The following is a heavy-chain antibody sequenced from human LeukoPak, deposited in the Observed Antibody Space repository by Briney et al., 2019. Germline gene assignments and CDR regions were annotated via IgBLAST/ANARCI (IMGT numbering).Heavy chain of an antibody. J-gene: IGHJ4*02. V-gene: IGHV4-39*07. CDR1: GGSISTSSYY. CDR3: GGAAAGPSPDY. Sequence: SETLSLTCNVSGGSISTSSYYWGWIRQPPGKGLEWMASISYTGDSHYNPSLQSRVTVSIDTSKNQFSLRVSSMTAADTAIYFCGGAAAGPSPDYWGQGRLVIVSS. D-gene: IGHD6-13*01. CDR2: ISYTGDS.